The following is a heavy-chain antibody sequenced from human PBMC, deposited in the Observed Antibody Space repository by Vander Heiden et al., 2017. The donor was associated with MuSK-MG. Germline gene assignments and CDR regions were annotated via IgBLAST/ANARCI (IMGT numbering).Heavy chain of an antibody. V-gene: IGHV1-69*01. CDR1: GGTFSSYA. CDR2: IIPIFGTA. Sequence: QVQLVQSGAEGKKPGSSVKVSCKASGGTFSSYAISGVRQAPGQGLEWMGGIIPIFGTANYAQKFQGRVTITADESTSTAYMELSSLRSEDTAVYYCARGGYDYIWGSYRRTYYFDYWGQGTLVTVSS. CDR3: ARGGYDYIWGSYRRTYYFDY. J-gene: IGHJ4*02. D-gene: IGHD3-16*02.